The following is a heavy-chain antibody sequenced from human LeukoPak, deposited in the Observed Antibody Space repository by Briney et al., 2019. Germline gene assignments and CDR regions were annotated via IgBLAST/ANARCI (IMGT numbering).Heavy chain of an antibody. V-gene: IGHV1-69*05. Sequence: ASVKVSCKASGGTFSSYAISWVRQAPGQGLEWMRGIIPIFGTANYAQKFQGRVTITTDESTSTAYMELSSLRSEDTAVYYCARAETAVRDGYRTPYYYYYMDVWGKGTTVTVSS. CDR2: IIPIFGTA. CDR1: GGTFSSYA. D-gene: IGHD5-24*01. CDR3: ARAETAVRDGYRTPYYYYYMDV. J-gene: IGHJ6*03.